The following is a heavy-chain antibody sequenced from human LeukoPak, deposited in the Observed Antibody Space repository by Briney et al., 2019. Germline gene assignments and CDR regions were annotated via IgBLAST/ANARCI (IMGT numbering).Heavy chain of an antibody. CDR1: GFTFSSYS. CDR3: ARGLAYCGGDCYYYFDY. D-gene: IGHD2-21*02. J-gene: IGHJ4*02. V-gene: IGHV3-74*01. Sequence: GGSLRLSCAASGFTFSSYSMNWVRQAPGKGLVWVSRINSDGSSTSYADSVKGRFTISRDNAKNTLYLQMNSLRAEDTAVYYCARGLAYCGGDCYYYFDYWGQGTLVTVSS. CDR2: INSDGSST.